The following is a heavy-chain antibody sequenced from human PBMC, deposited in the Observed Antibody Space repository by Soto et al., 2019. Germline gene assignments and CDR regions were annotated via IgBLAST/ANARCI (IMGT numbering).Heavy chain of an antibody. J-gene: IGHJ4*02. CDR3: ARRYGPGFDY. V-gene: IGHV4-59*08. CDR1: DGSISSYY. D-gene: IGHD4-17*01. Sequence: PSEILSLTYTVSDGSISSYYWSWIRQPPGKGLEWIGYIYYSGSTNYNPSLKSRVTISVDTSKNQFSLKLSSVTAADTAVYYCARRYGPGFDYWGQGTLVTVSS. CDR2: IYYSGST.